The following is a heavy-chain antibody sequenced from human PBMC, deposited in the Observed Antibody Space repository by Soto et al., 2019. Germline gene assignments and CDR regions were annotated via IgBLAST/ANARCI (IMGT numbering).Heavy chain of an antibody. CDR2: IYSCGST. CDR3: ASGRGLLLASN. V-gene: IGHV3-53*01. CDR1: GFTVSSNY. D-gene: IGHD1-26*01. J-gene: IGHJ3*01. Sequence: GVLRLSCAASGFTVSSNYMSWVRQAPGKGLEWVPVIYSCGSTYYADSVKGRFTISRDNSKNTLYLQMNSLRAEDTAVYYCASGRGLLLASNWGQGTMVTVSS.